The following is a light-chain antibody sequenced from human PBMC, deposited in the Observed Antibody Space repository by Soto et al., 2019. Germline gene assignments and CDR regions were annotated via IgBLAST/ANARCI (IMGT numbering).Light chain of an antibody. CDR3: QQYNNYPWT. CDR1: QTISSW. V-gene: IGKV1-5*01. J-gene: IGKJ1*01. Sequence: DIPMTQSPSTLSASVGDRVTLTCRASQTISSWLAWYQQKPGKAPKLLIYDASSLESGVPSSFSGSGSGTEFTLTISSLQPDDFATYYCQQYNNYPWTFGQGTKVEIK. CDR2: DAS.